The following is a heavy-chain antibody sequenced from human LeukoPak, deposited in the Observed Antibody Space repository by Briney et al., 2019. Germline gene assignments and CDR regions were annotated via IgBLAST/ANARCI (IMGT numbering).Heavy chain of an antibody. J-gene: IGHJ3*02. Sequence: SESLSLTCTVSGGSISSYYWSWIRQPPGKGLEWIGYIYYSGSTNYNPPLTSRVTISVDTSKNQFSLKLSSVTAADTAVYYCARDRSGYLGAFDIWGQGTMVTVSS. CDR2: IYYSGST. CDR1: GGSISSYY. V-gene: IGHV4-59*01. CDR3: ARDRSGYLGAFDI. D-gene: IGHD5-12*01.